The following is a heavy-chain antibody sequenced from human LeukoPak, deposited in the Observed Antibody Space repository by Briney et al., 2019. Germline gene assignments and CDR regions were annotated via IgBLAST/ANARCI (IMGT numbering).Heavy chain of an antibody. Sequence: ASETLSLTCTVSDDSISDYYRGWIRQPPGKGLEWIGYFYNSGTSTYNPSLKSRVTISADTSKNQFSLKLNSLTTADTAVYYCTRGAGWLIDYWGQGILVTVSS. CDR3: TRGAGWLIDY. CDR1: DDSISDYY. CDR2: FYNSGTS. D-gene: IGHD3-16*01. V-gene: IGHV4-59*01. J-gene: IGHJ4*02.